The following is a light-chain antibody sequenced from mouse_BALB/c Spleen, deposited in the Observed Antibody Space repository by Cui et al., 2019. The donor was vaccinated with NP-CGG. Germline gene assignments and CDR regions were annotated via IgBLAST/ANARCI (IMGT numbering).Light chain of an antibody. CDR2: GTN. J-gene: IGLJ1*01. CDR3: ALWYSNHWV. V-gene: IGLV1*01. Sequence: QAVVTQESALTTSPGETVTLTCRSSTGAVTPSNYANWVQEKPDHLFTGLIGGTNNRAPGVPARFSGSLIGDKAALTITGAQPEDEAIYFCALWYSNHWVFGGGTKLTVL. CDR1: TGAVTPSNY.